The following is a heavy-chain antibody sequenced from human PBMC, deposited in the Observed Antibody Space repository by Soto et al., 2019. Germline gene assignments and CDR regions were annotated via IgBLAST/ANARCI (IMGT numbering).Heavy chain of an antibody. CDR2: IKQDGSEK. V-gene: IGHV3-7*01. J-gene: IGHJ4*02. CDR3: AREFGSGSGSWYRGPYYFDY. CDR1: GFTFRSYW. D-gene: IGHD6-13*01. Sequence: LRLSCAASGFTFRSYWMSWVRQAPGKGLEWVANIKQDGSEKYYVDSVKGRFTISRDNAKNSLYLQMNSLRAEDTAVYYCAREFGSGSGSWYRGPYYFDYWGQGTLVTVSS.